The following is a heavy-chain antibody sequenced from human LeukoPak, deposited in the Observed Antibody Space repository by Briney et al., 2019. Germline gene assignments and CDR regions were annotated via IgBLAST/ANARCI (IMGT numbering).Heavy chain of an antibody. CDR3: AREAILDDAFDI. Sequence: SETLSLTCTVSGGSISSHYWSWIRQPPGKGLEWIGYIYYSGSTNYNPSLKSRVTISVDTSKNQSSLKLSSVTAADTAVYYCAREAILDDAFDIWGQGTMVTVSS. CDR2: IYYSGST. D-gene: IGHD3-3*01. V-gene: IGHV4-59*11. J-gene: IGHJ3*02. CDR1: GGSISSHY.